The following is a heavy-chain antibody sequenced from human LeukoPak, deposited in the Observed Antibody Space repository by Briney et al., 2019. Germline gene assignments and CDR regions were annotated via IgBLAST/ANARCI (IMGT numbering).Heavy chain of an antibody. D-gene: IGHD2-21*02. Sequence: SETLSLTCTVSGGSISSSSYYWGWIRQPPGKGLEWIGSIYYSGSTNYNPSLKSRVTISVDTSKNQFSLKLSSVTAADTAVYYCARGRAYCGGDCYYYFDYWGQGTLVTVSS. CDR3: ARGRAYCGGDCYYYFDY. J-gene: IGHJ4*02. CDR1: GGSISSSSYY. V-gene: IGHV4-39*07. CDR2: IYYSGST.